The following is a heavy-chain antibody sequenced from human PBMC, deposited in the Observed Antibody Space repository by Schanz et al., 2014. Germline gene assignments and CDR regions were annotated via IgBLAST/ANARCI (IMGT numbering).Heavy chain of an antibody. CDR2: ISGSGGST. Sequence: EVHLEESGGGLVQPGGSLRLSCAASRFTFSNYAMSWVRQAPGKGVEWVSAISGSGGSTYYGDSVKGRFTISRHNSKNTLYLQKNGLREEDSARYYCAKRCSSTSCSHAAFDIWGQGTMVTVSS. J-gene: IGHJ3*02. CDR3: AKRCSSTSCSHAAFDI. CDR1: RFTFSNYA. V-gene: IGHV3-23*04. D-gene: IGHD2-2*01.